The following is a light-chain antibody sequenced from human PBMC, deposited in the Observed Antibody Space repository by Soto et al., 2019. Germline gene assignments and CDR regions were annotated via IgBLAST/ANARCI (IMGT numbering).Light chain of an antibody. CDR2: VGTGGIVG. V-gene: IGLV9-49*01. CDR3: GADHGSGSNFVL. J-gene: IGLJ2*01. Sequence: QSVLTQPPSASASLGASVTLTCTLSSGYSNYKVDWYQQRPGKGPRFVMRVGTGGIVGSKGDGIPDRFSVLGSGLNRYLTIKIIQEEDESDYHCGADHGSGSNFVLFGGGTKVTVL. CDR1: SGYSNYK.